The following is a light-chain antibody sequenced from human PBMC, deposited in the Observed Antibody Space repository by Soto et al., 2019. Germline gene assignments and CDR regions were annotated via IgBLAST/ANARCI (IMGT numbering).Light chain of an antibody. CDR3: QQYKYSPI. CDR2: GAS. J-gene: IGKJ5*01. CDR1: HSVNSH. V-gene: IGKV3-15*01. Sequence: MLMTQSPATLSVSPGERVTLSCRTSHSVNSHVAWYQQKPGQAPRLLLYGASTRATGIPVRFSGSGVGTEFTLTISSLQSEDFAVYYCQQYKYSPIFGQGTRLEIK.